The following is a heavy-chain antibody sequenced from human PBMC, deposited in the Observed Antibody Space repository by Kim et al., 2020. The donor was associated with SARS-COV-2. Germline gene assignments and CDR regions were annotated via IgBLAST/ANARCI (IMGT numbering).Heavy chain of an antibody. J-gene: IGHJ4*02. V-gene: IGHV3-48*02. D-gene: IGHD3-10*01. Sequence: AGSVKGQFTIPRDNAKNSLYLQMNSLRDEDTAVYYCARPMVRGVIFPFDYWGQGTLVTVSS. CDR3: ARPMVRGVIFPFDY.